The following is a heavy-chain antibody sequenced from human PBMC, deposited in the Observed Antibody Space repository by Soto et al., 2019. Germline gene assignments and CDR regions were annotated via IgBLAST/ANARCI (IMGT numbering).Heavy chain of an antibody. D-gene: IGHD3-3*01. J-gene: IGHJ6*02. CDR2: INPSGGST. V-gene: IGHV1-46*01. Sequence: GASVKVSCKASGYTFTSYYMHWVRQAPGQGLEWMGIINPSGGSTSYAQKFQGRVTMTRDTSTSTVYMELSSLRSEDTAVYYCARGNFRSGSRGYYYYYGMDVWGQGTTVTVSS. CDR1: GYTFTSYY. CDR3: ARGNFRSGSRGYYYYYGMDV.